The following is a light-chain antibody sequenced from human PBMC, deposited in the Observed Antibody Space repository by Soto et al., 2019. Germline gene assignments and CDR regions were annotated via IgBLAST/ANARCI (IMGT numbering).Light chain of an antibody. CDR2: LAS. CDR1: QSIGSW. V-gene: IGKV1-5*03. CDR3: QQYHSYPWT. J-gene: IGKJ1*01. Sequence: DIQMTQSPSTLSASVGDRVTITCRASQSIGSWLAWYQQKPGKAPNLLIYLASNLESGVPSRFSGSGSGTEFTLTISSLQPDDFATYYCQQYHSYPWTFGQGTKVEIK.